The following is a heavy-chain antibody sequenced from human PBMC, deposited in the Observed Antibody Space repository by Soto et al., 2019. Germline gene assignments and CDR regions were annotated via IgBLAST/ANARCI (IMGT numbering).Heavy chain of an antibody. CDR2: INHSGST. V-gene: IGHV4-34*01. J-gene: IGHJ6*02. Sequence: SETLSLTCAVYGGSFSGYYWSWIRQPPGKGLEWIGEINHSGSTNYNPSLKSRVTISVDTSKNQFSLKLSFVTAADPAVYYCARGLSLKTRPNYGSGSYYTRPYYGMDVWGQGTTVTVSS. CDR3: ARGLSLKTRPNYGSGSYYTRPYYGMDV. D-gene: IGHD3-10*01. CDR1: GGSFSGYY.